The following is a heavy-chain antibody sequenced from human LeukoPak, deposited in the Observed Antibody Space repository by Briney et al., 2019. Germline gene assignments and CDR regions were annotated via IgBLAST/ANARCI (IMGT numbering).Heavy chain of an antibody. CDR3: ARPLSGSNWFDP. V-gene: IGHV3-7*01. CDR2: IRQDGNEK. J-gene: IGHJ5*02. CDR1: GFIFSNYW. Sequence: GGSLRLSCAASGFIFSNYWMSWVRQAPGKGLEWVANIRQDGNEKYCVDSVKGRFTISRDNAKNSVYLQMNSLRAEDTAVYYCARPLSGSNWFDPWGQGTLVTVSS. D-gene: IGHD6-25*01.